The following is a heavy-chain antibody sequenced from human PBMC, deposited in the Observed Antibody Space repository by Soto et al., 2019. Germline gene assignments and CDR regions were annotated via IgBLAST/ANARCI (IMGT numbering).Heavy chain of an antibody. J-gene: IGHJ4*02. D-gene: IGHD2-8*01. CDR3: ARPPLPGCINAVGDPLDF. V-gene: IGHV1-46*01. CDR1: GYTFTSYY. CDR2: INPSGGST. Sequence: QVQLVQSGAEVKKPGASVKISCKASGYTFTSYYMHWVRQAPGQGLEWMGIINPSGGSTNYAQKRQGRLAMTRDTFSSTVYMELNSLRSEDAAVYYCARPPLPGCINAVGDPLDFWGQGTLVTVSS.